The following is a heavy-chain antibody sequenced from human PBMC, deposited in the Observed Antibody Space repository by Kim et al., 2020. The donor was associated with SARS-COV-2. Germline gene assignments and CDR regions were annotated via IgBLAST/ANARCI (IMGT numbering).Heavy chain of an antibody. CDR3: TTRQWELLGGYYFDY. V-gene: IGHV3-15*01. CDR1: GFTFSNAW. CDR2: IKSKTDGGTT. J-gene: IGHJ4*02. D-gene: IGHD1-26*01. Sequence: GGSLRLSCAASGFTFSNAWMSWVRQAPGKGLEWVGRIKSKTDGGTTDYAAPVKGRFTISRDDSKNTLYLQMNSLKTEDTAVYYCTTRQWELLGGYYFDYWGQGTLVTVSS.